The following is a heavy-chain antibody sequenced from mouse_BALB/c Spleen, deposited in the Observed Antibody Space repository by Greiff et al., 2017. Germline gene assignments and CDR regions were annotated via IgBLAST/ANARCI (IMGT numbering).Heavy chain of an antibody. Sequence: VQLKESGAELVRSGASVKLSCTASGFNIKDYYMHWVKQRPEQGLEWIGWIDPENGDTEYAPKFQGKATMTADTSSNTAYLQLSSLTSADTAVYYCNAYSAYAMDYWGQGTSVTVSS. V-gene: IGHV14-4*02. CDR1: GFNIKDYY. CDR2: IDPENGDT. J-gene: IGHJ4*01. CDR3: NAYSAYAMDY. D-gene: IGHD2-1*01.